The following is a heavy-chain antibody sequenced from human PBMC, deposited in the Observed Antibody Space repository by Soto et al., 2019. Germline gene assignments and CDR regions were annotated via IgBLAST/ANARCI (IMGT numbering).Heavy chain of an antibody. CDR2: IFSNDEK. V-gene: IGHV2-26*01. D-gene: IGHD3-22*01. CDR3: ARTPRLRDYYDTRRYYFDY. J-gene: IGHJ4*02. Sequence: SGPTLVNPTETLTLTCTVSGFSLSNARMGVSWIRQPPGNALEWLAHIFSNDEKSYSTSLKSRLTISKDTSKSQVVLTMTNMDPVDTATYYCARTPRLRDYYDTRRYYFDYWGQGTLVTVSS. CDR1: GFSLSNARMG.